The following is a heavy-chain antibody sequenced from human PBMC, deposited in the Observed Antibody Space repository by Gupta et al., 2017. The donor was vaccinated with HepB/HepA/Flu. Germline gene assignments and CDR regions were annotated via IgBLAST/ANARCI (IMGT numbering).Heavy chain of an antibody. V-gene: IGHV4-34*01. CDR2: INHSGST. CDR1: GGSFSGYY. Sequence: QVQLQQWGAGLLKPSETLSLTCAVYGGSFSGYYWSWIRQPPGKGLEWIGEINHSGSTNYNPSLKSRVTISVDTSKNQFSLKLSSVTAADTAVYYCARGVVVVPAAMAEEYYFDYWGQGTLVTVSS. D-gene: IGHD2-2*01. CDR3: ARGVVVVPAAMAEEYYFDY. J-gene: IGHJ4*02.